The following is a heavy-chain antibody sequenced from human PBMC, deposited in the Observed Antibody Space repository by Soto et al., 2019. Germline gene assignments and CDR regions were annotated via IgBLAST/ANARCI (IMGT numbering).Heavy chain of an antibody. Sequence: PSWALGLSCTFSGDSITSCGYYWSWIRQQTGKGLEWIGYIYYSGNTFYNPSLKSRVTISLDTSKTQFSLKLDSVTAADTAVYYCARGQSLFGIINDLDKWGQGTLVTVFS. V-gene: IGHV4-31*03. D-gene: IGHD1-1*01. CDR1: GDSITSCGYY. CDR2: IYYSGNT. CDR3: ARGQSLFGIINDLDK. J-gene: IGHJ4*01.